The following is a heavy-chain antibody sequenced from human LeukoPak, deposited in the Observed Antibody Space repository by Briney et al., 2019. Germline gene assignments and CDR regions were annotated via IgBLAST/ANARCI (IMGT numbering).Heavy chain of an antibody. D-gene: IGHD3-22*01. Sequence: GASVKVSCKASGGTFSSYAISWVRQAPGQGLEWMGGIIPIFGTANYAQKFQGRVTITADKSTSTAYMELNSLRAEDTAVYYCAKVLPVVVISDAFDIWGQGTMVTVSS. J-gene: IGHJ3*02. CDR1: GGTFSSYA. V-gene: IGHV1-69*06. CDR2: IIPIFGTA. CDR3: AKVLPVVVISDAFDI.